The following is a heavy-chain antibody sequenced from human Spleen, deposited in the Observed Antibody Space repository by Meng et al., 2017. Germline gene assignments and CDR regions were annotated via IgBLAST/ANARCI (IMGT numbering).Heavy chain of an antibody. CDR1: GGAITDDY. CDR2: INHSGST. Sequence: QLHHWGGVRLQPSAPRSPYCVFAGGAITDDYKCWIRPPPGKGLEWIGEINHSGSTNYNPYLESRATNTVDTSKNKLSLKLSSVTAADSAVYYCARGPTTMAHDFDYWGQETLVTVSS. J-gene: IGHJ4*02. V-gene: IGHV4-34*01. CDR3: ARGPTTMAHDFDY. D-gene: IGHD4-11*01.